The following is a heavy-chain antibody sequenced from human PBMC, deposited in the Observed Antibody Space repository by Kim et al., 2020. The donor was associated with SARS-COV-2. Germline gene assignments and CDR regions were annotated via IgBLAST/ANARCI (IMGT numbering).Heavy chain of an antibody. J-gene: IGHJ4*02. CDR2: ISYDGSNK. CDR1: GFTFSSYG. V-gene: IGHV3-30*18. D-gene: IGHD3-9*01. CDR3: AKGPLSYYDILTGYDYFDY. Sequence: GGSLRLSCAASGFTFSSYGMHWVRQAPGKGLEWVAVISYDGSNKYYADSVKGRFTISRDNSKNTLYLQMNSLRAEDTAVYYCAKGPLSYYDILTGYDYFDYWGQGTLVTVSS.